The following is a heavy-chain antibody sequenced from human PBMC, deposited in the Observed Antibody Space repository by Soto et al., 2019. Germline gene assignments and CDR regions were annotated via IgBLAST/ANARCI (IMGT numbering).Heavy chain of an antibody. Sequence: SVKVSCKASGGTFSSFAISWVRQAPGQGLEWMGGFIPIFATANYAQKFQGRVTITADESTSTAYMELSSLRSDDTAVYYCAAPYGSGSYYNGFDYWGQGTLVTVSS. D-gene: IGHD3-10*01. V-gene: IGHV1-69*13. J-gene: IGHJ4*02. CDR1: GGTFSSFA. CDR3: AAPYGSGSYYNGFDY. CDR2: FIPIFATA.